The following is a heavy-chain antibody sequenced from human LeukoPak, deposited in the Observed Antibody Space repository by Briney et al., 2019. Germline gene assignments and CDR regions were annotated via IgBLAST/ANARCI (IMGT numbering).Heavy chain of an antibody. D-gene: IGHD4-17*01. V-gene: IGHV3-21*01. J-gene: IGHJ4*02. CDR1: GFTFSSYS. CDR2: ISSSSSYI. Sequence: GGSLRLSCAASGFTFSSYSMNWVRQAPGKGLEWVSSISSSSSYIYYADSVKGRFTISRDNAKNSLYLQMNSLRAEDTAVYYCVRDFRPSLDYGNFDYWGQGTLVTVSS. CDR3: VRDFRPSLDYGNFDY.